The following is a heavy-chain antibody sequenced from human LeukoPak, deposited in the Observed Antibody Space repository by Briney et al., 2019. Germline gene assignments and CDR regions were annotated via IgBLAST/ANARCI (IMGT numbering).Heavy chain of an antibody. Sequence: GGSLRLSCVASGFTFSSYWMHWVRQAPGKGLVWVSRINRDGSSTSYADSVKGRFTISRDNARNTLYLQMNSPRAEDAAVYYCARGLTYYYDSSGYYYTYWGQGTLVTVSS. J-gene: IGHJ4*02. D-gene: IGHD3-22*01. CDR3: ARGLTYYYDSSGYYYTY. CDR2: INRDGSST. CDR1: GFTFSSYW. V-gene: IGHV3-74*01.